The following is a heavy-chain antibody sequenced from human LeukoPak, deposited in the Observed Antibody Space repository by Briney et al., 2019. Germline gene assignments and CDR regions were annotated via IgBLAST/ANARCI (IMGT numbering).Heavy chain of an antibody. CDR2: LYGGGNT. D-gene: IGHD2-21*02. Sequence: GGSLRLSCAASGFIVSGNYMTWVRQAPGKGLEWVSTLYGGGNTYYADSVKGRFTIPRDNSKNTLYLQMNSLRAEDTAVYYCARGLSGSGSDCCPFKYWGQGTLVTVSS. CDR1: GFIVSGNY. V-gene: IGHV3-66*01. CDR3: ARGLSGSGSDCCPFKY. J-gene: IGHJ4*02.